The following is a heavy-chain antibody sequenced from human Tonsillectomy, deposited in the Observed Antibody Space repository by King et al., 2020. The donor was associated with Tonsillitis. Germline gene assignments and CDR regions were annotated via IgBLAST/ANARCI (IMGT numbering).Heavy chain of an antibody. V-gene: IGHV3-7*01. CDR1: GFTSSTYW. Sequence: VQLVESGGGLVQPGGSLRLSCADSGFTSSTYWMTWVRQAPGKGLEWVANINQDGSDKNYADSVKGRFTISRDNGKKSMYLQMNSLRAEDTAVYYCAIHSGGGRYYGAGWFDPWGQGILVTVSS. D-gene: IGHD1-26*01. J-gene: IGHJ5*02. CDR2: INQDGSDK. CDR3: AIHSGGGRYYGAGWFDP.